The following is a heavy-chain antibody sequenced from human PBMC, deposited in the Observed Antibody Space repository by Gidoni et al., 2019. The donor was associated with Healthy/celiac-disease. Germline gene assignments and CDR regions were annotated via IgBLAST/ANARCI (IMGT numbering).Heavy chain of an antibody. J-gene: IGHJ4*02. CDR2: IWYDGSNK. D-gene: IGHD1-26*01. V-gene: IGHV3-33*01. CDR1: GFTFSSYA. CDR3: ARDPKRVEATPPLFFDY. Sequence: VQMVVSGGGVVQLGRSLSLSCAASGFTFSSYAMHWVRQAPGKGLEWVAVIWYDGSNKYYADSLKGRFTITRDNSKNTLNLRVNSMRDENTAVYYCARDPKRVEATPPLFFDYWGQGTLVTVSS.